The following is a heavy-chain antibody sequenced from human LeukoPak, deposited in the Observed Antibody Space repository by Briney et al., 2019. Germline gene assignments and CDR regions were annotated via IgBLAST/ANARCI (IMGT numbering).Heavy chain of an antibody. V-gene: IGHV4-30-2*03. CDR3: AREVPQYYYDSSGYQPDY. CDR2: IYHSGST. Sequence: SETLSLTCAVSGGSISSGGYSWSWIRQPPGKGLEWIGSIYHSGSTYYNPSLKSRVTISVDTSKNQFSLKLSSVTTADTAVYYCAREVPQYYYDSSGYQPDYWGQGTLVTVSS. D-gene: IGHD3-22*01. CDR1: GGSISSGGYS. J-gene: IGHJ4*02.